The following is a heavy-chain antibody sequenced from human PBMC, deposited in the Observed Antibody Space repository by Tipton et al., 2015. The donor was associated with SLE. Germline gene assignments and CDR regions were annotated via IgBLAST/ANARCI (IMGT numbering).Heavy chain of an antibody. CDR2: INSNSGAT. Sequence: SGAEVKVSCKASGYTFSGYYIHWVRQAPGQGLEWMGWINSNSGATDCAQKFQGRVTMTRDTSITTAYMELSRLTSDDTAVYYCVRAPGGGAFDIWGQGTMVTVSS. CDR1: GYTFSGYY. J-gene: IGHJ3*02. V-gene: IGHV1-2*02. D-gene: IGHD3-16*01. CDR3: VRAPGGGAFDI.